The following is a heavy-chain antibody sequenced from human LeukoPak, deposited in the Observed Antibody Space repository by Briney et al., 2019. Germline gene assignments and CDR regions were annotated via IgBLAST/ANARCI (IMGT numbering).Heavy chain of an antibody. Sequence: PSETLSLTCAVSGGSISSSNWWSWVRQPPGKGLEWIGEIYHSGSTNYNPSLKSRVTISVDKSKNQFSLKLSSVTAADTAVYYCARGIVVVPASNWFDPWGQGTLVTVS. D-gene: IGHD2-2*01. CDR1: GGSISSSNW. CDR3: ARGIVVVPASNWFDP. CDR2: IYHSGST. V-gene: IGHV4-4*02. J-gene: IGHJ5*02.